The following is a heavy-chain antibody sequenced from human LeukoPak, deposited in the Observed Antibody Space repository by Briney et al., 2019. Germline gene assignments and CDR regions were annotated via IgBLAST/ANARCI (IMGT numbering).Heavy chain of an antibody. CDR1: GFTFSSYA. Sequence: GGSLRLSCAASGFTFSSYAMHWVRQAPGKGLEWVAVISYDGSNKYYADSVKGRFTISRDNSKNTLYLQMNSLRAEDTAVFYCARTGGSSSHYRPVGYYYSYMDVWGKGTTVTVSS. J-gene: IGHJ6*03. V-gene: IGHV3-30-3*01. D-gene: IGHD6-13*01. CDR2: ISYDGSNK. CDR3: ARTGGSSSHYRPVGYYYSYMDV.